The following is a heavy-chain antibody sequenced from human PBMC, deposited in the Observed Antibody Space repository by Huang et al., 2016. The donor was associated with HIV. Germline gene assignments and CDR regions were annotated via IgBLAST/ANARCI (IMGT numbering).Heavy chain of an antibody. CDR3: VRDQGRLAVGGIDNWFDP. D-gene: IGHD6-19*01. J-gene: IGHJ5*02. CDR1: GDSVSSHY. V-gene: IGHV4-59*02. Sequence: GPGLVKPSETLSLSCTVSGDSVSSHYWGWIRHPPGKGLEWIGTVYDSGTTKYNPRLKSRITISVDTSKNGFSLNSTSVGAADTAMYFCVRDQGRLAVGGIDNWFDPWGQGALVTVSS. CDR2: VYDSGTT.